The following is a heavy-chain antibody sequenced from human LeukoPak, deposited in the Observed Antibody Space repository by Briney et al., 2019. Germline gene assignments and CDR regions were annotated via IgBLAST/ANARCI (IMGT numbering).Heavy chain of an antibody. J-gene: IGHJ3*02. Sequence: ASVKVSCKASGYTFTGYYMHWVRQAPGQGLEWMGWINPNSGGTNYAQKFQGRVTMTRDTSISTAYMELSRLRSDDTAVYYCARDDSGSYLASDIWGQGTMVTVSS. CDR1: GYTFTGYY. D-gene: IGHD1-26*01. V-gene: IGHV1-2*02. CDR3: ARDDSGSYLASDI. CDR2: INPNSGGT.